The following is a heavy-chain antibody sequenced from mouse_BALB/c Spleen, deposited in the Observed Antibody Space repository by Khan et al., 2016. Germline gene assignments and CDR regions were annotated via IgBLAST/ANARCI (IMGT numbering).Heavy chain of an antibody. D-gene: IGHD2-4*01. CDR3: VAYDYYDPWFAY. CDR2: IHYSAIT. J-gene: IGHJ3*01. Sequence: EVQLQESGPDLVKPSQSLSLTCTVTGYSITSGYSWHWIRPFAGNKLEWMGYIHYSAITNYNPSLISRISVTRDTSKNQFFLQLNSVTSEDTATXYCVAYDYYDPWFAYWGQGTLVTVSA. V-gene: IGHV3-1*02. CDR1: GYSITSGYS.